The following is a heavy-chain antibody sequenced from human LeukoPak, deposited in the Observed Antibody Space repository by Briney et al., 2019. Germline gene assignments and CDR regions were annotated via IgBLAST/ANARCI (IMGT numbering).Heavy chain of an antibody. CDR2: ISSSGATI. Sequence: AGSLRLSCEACGFTFSSYDMKWVRQAPRKRPESVSYISSSGATIYYADSVKGRSTISRDNAKNPLYLRMNSLSAEDTAVYYCARSLVYSRGGQGTTVTVSS. V-gene: IGHV3-48*03. CDR1: GFTFSSYD. J-gene: IGHJ6*02. D-gene: IGHD3-16*02. CDR3: ARSLVYSR.